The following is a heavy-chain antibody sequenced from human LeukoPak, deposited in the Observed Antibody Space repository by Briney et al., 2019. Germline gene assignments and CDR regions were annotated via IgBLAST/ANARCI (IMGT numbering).Heavy chain of an antibody. D-gene: IGHD3-22*01. Sequence: GSLRLSCAASGFTVSSNYMSWVRQAPGKGLEWVSVIYSGGSTYYADSVKGRFTISRDNSKNTLYLQMNSLRAEDTAVYYCAKGLLSVYYDSSGYPAWGQGTLVTVSS. CDR3: AKGLLSVYYDSSGYPA. V-gene: IGHV3-53*01. CDR2: IYSGGST. J-gene: IGHJ5*02. CDR1: GFTVSSNY.